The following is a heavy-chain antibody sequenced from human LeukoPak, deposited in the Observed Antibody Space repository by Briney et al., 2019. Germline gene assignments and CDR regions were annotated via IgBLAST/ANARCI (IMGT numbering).Heavy chain of an antibody. J-gene: IGHJ3*02. Sequence: SETLSLTCTVSGGSISSSSYYWGWIRQPPGKGLEWIGSIYYSGSTYYNPSLKSRVTISVDTSKNQFSLKLSSVTAADTAVYYCARHMGAGYYSSGSYYFGLAFDIWGQGTMVTVSS. V-gene: IGHV4-39*01. CDR1: GGSISSSSYY. D-gene: IGHD3-10*01. CDR3: ARHMGAGYYSSGSYYFGLAFDI. CDR2: IYYSGST.